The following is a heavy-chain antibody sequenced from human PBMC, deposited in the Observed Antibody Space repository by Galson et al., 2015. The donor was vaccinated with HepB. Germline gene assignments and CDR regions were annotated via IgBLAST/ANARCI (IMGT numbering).Heavy chain of an antibody. CDR3: ARDRDYRFDY. CDR2: ISANSGNT. D-gene: IGHD4/OR15-4a*01. J-gene: IGHJ4*02. Sequence: QSGAEVKKPGASVRVSCKASGYTFTTNGISWVRQAPGQGLEWMGWISANSGNTKYAQNLQGRVTLTRDTSTSTAYLELRSLRSDDTAAFYCARDRDYRFDYWVQGTLVAVSS. CDR1: GYTFTTNG. V-gene: IGHV1-18*04.